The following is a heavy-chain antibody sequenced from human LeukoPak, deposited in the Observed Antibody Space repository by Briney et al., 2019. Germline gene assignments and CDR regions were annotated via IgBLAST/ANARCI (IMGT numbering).Heavy chain of an antibody. CDR2: ISGSGGST. J-gene: IGHJ4*02. Sequence: GGSLRLSCAASGFTFSSCAMSWVRQASGKGLEWVSGISGSGGSTYYADSVKGRFTISRDNSKNTLYLQMNSLRAEDTAVYYCAKDLHYYDSSGYYHEGYWSQGTLVSVSS. D-gene: IGHD3-22*01. CDR1: GFTFSSCA. CDR3: AKDLHYYDSSGYYHEGY. V-gene: IGHV3-23*01.